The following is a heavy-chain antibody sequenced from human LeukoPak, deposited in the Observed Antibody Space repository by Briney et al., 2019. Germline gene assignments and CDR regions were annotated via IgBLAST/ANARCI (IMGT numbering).Heavy chain of an antibody. CDR1: GGSISSGGYY. Sequence: SETLSLTCTVSGGSISSGGYYWSWIRQPPGKGLEWIGYIYYSGSTYYNPSLKSRVTISVDTSKNQFSLKLSSVTAADTAVYYCASSGVRYAFDIWGQGTMVTVSS. V-gene: IGHV4-30-4*01. D-gene: IGHD6-25*01. CDR3: ASSGVRYAFDI. J-gene: IGHJ3*02. CDR2: IYYSGST.